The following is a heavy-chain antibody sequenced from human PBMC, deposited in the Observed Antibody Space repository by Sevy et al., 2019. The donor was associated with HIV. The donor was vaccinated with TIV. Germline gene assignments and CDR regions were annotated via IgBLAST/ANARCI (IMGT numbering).Heavy chain of an antibody. D-gene: IGHD3-22*01. J-gene: IGHJ4*02. CDR3: ARVLTHRNYDVRIDN. V-gene: IGHV4-30-4*01. CDR1: GGSVRSGDYY. CDR2: IHYSGST. Sequence: SETLSLTCTVSGGSVRSGDYYWSRIRQPPGKGQEWIGYIHYSGSTYYNPSLKSRVTISVDTSKNQFSLKLSSVTAADTAVYYCARVLTHRNYDVRIDNWGQGTLVTVSS.